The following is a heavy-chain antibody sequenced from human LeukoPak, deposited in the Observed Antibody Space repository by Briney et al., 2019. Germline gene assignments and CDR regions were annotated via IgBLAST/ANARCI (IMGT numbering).Heavy chain of an antibody. D-gene: IGHD5-12*01. CDR3: ASRGYSGYDYDNWSDP. J-gene: IGHJ5*02. CDR2: IIPIFGTA. Sequence: SVKVSCKASGGTFSSYAISWVRQAPGQGLEWMGGIIPIFGTANYAQKFQGRVTITADKSTSTAYMELSSLRSEDTAVYYCASRGYSGYDYDNWSDPWGQGTLVTVSS. CDR1: GGTFSSYA. V-gene: IGHV1-69*06.